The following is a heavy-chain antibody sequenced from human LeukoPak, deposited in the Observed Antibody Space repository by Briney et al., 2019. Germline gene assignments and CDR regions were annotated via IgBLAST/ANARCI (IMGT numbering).Heavy chain of an antibody. CDR3: AKFIMGRFTIFGVVKGRYVDV. J-gene: IGHJ6*04. CDR2: ISGNGGST. D-gene: IGHD3-3*01. Sequence: GGSLRLSCAASGFTFSLNAMTWVRQAPGKGPEWVAAISGNGGSTYYADSVKGRFTISRDNSKNTLYLQMNSLRAEDTAVYYCAKFIMGRFTIFGVVKGRYVDVWGKGTTVTVSS. V-gene: IGHV3-23*01. CDR1: GFTFSLNA.